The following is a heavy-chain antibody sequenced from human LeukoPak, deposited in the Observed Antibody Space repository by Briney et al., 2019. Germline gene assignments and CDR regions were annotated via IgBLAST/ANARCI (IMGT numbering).Heavy chain of an antibody. J-gene: IGHJ4*02. CDR2: INHDGRHT. D-gene: IGHD2/OR15-2a*01. CDR3: AKYLSRAFDC. Sequence: GGSLRLSCVASGFNFNNNWMAWVRQAPGKGPELVAHINHDGRHTGYVDSVKGRFTISRDNAKSSLYLQLNSLRAEDTAMYYCAKYLSRAFDCWGQGSPITVSS. V-gene: IGHV3-7*01. CDR1: GFNFNNNW.